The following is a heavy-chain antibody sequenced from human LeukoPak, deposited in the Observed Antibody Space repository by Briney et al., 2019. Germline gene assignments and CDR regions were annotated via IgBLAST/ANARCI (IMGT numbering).Heavy chain of an antibody. CDR1: GYTFTSYY. V-gene: IGHV1-46*01. CDR3: AREGYSRKPFDY. D-gene: IGHD6-13*01. CDR2: INPSGGST. Sequence: ASVKVSCKASGYTFTSYYMHWARQAPGQGLEWMGIINPSGGSTSYAQKFQGRVTMTRDTSTSTVYMELSSLRSEDTAVYYCAREGYSRKPFDYWGQGTLVTVSS. J-gene: IGHJ4*02.